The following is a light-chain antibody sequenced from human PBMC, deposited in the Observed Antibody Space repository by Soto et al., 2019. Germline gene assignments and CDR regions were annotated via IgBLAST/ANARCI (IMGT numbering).Light chain of an antibody. CDR1: SSNIGAGYG. CDR2: GNS. CDR3: AAWDDSLTGHWV. J-gene: IGLJ3*02. V-gene: IGLV1-40*01. Sequence: QSVLTQPPSVSGAPGQRVTISCTGSSSNIGAGYGVHWYQQLPGAAPKLLIYGNSNRPSGVPDRFSGSKSATSASLAISGLRSEDEADYYCAAWDDSLTGHWVFGGGTKLTVL.